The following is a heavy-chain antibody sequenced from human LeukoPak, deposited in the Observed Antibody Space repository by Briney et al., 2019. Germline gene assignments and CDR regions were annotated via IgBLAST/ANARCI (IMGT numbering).Heavy chain of an antibody. CDR1: GGTFSSYA. Sequence: SVKVSCKASGGTFSSYAISWVRQAPGQGLEWMGRIIPILGIANYAQKFQGRVTITADKSTSTAYMELSSLRSDDTAVYYCARGGSSWYIWFDPWGQGTLVTVSS. CDR2: IIPILGIA. D-gene: IGHD6-13*01. CDR3: ARGGSSWYIWFDP. J-gene: IGHJ5*02. V-gene: IGHV1-69*04.